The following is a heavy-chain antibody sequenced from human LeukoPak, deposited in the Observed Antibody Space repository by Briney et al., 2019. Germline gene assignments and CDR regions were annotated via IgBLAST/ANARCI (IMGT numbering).Heavy chain of an antibody. Sequence: SETLSLTCAVYGGSFSGYYWGWIRQPPGKGLEWIGEINHSGSTNYNPSLKSRVTISVDTSKNQFSLKLSSVTAADTAVYYCASLAAAGTPFDYWGQGTLVTVSS. D-gene: IGHD6-13*01. V-gene: IGHV4-34*01. CDR2: INHSGST. CDR3: ASLAAAGTPFDY. J-gene: IGHJ4*02. CDR1: GGSFSGYY.